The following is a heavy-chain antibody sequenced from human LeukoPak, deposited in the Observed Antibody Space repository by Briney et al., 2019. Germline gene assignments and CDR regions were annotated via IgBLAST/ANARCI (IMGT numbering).Heavy chain of an antibody. Sequence: VASVKVSCKASGGTFSSYAISWVRQAPGQGLEWMGGIIPIFGTANYAQKFQGRVTITADESTSTAYMELSSLRSEDTAVYYCARDTDGYXXAXGYWGQXTXVXXSS. D-gene: IGHD5-24*01. CDR3: ARDTDGYXXAXGY. CDR1: GGTFSSYA. J-gene: IGHJ4*02. V-gene: IGHV1-69*13. CDR2: IIPIFGTA.